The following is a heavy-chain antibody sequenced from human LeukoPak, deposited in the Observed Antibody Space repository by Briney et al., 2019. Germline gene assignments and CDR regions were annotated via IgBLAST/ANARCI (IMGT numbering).Heavy chain of an antibody. Sequence: PSETLSLTCTVSGGSISGYLWSWIRQPAGKGLEWVGRTFDSGSTSYNPSLESRVTMSVDTPKNQFSLRLSSVTAADTAVYFCVREIPHYGIDYWGQGTLVTVS. CDR3: VREIPHYGIDY. V-gene: IGHV4-4*07. CDR2: TFDSGST. J-gene: IGHJ4*02. CDR1: GGSISGYL. D-gene: IGHD3-10*01.